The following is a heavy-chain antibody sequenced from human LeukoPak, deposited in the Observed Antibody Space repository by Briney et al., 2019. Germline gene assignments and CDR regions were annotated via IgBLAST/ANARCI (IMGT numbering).Heavy chain of an antibody. Sequence: PSETLSLTCSVSGGSINSNSHHWDWTRQAPGKGLEWIGNIYYSGTTSYNPSLKSRVTISVDTSKNQFSLRLSSVTAADTAVYYCARRGDILTDYAFDYWAQGTLVTVSS. D-gene: IGHD3-9*01. CDR3: ARRGDILTDYAFDY. J-gene: IGHJ4*02. CDR2: IYYSGTT. CDR1: GGSINSNSHH. V-gene: IGHV4-39*01.